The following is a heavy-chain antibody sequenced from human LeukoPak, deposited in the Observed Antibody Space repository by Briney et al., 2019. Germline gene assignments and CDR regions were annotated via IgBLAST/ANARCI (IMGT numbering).Heavy chain of an antibody. V-gene: IGHV1-69*05. D-gene: IGHD1-1*01. J-gene: IGHJ4*02. Sequence: NLQGRVTITTDESTSTAYMELSSLRSEDTAVYYCARDYNGQLEYFDYWGQGTLVTVSS. CDR3: ARDYNGQLEYFDY.